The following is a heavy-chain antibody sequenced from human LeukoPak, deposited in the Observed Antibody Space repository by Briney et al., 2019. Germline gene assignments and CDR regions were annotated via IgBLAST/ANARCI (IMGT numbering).Heavy chain of an antibody. CDR1: GFTFSSYA. CDR3: ARDAYNSGWYPIDY. D-gene: IGHD6-19*01. CDR2: ISSTSSSI. J-gene: IGHJ4*02. V-gene: IGHV3-48*01. Sequence: GGSLRLSCAASGFTFSSYAMYWVRQAPGQGLEWISYISSTSSSIHYADSVKGRFTISRDNAKDSLHLQMSGLRAEDTAVYYCARDAYNSGWYPIDYWGQGTLVTVSS.